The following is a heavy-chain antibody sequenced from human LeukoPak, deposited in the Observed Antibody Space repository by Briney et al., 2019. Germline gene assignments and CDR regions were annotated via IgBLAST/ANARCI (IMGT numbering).Heavy chain of an antibody. CDR3: AKGANSDTRYYFDY. CDR2: ISGSGVTT. D-gene: IGHD1-26*01. Sequence: GGSLRLSCAASGFTFSNYAMSWVRQAPGKGLEWVSAISGSGVTTYYADSVKGRFTISRDNSKNTLFLQMKSLRVEHTAIYYCAKGANSDTRYYFDYWGQGSLVTVSS. CDR1: GFTFSNYA. V-gene: IGHV3-23*01. J-gene: IGHJ4*02.